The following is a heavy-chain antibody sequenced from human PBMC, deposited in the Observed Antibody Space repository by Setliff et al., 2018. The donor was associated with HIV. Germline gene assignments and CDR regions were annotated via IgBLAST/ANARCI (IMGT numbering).Heavy chain of an antibody. CDR3: AKDRDDYSDPDAFDL. CDR2: IGGTDGGT. D-gene: IGHD3-16*01. Sequence: SLRLSCAASGFIFSNYVMSWVRQAPGKGLEWVSFIGGTDGGTRYADSVKDRFTISRDNSKGTLYLQMSSLRVDDTAVYFRAKDRDDYSDPDAFDLWGQGALVTVSS. J-gene: IGHJ3*01. CDR1: GFIFSNYV. V-gene: IGHV3-23*01.